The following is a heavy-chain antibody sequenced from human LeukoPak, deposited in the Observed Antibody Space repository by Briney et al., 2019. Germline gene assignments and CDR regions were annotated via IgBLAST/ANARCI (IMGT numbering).Heavy chain of an antibody. D-gene: IGHD2-15*01. V-gene: IGHV4-59*08. CDR2: IFYSGST. J-gene: IGHJ5*02. Sequence: SETLSLTCTVSGGSISSYYWSWIRQPPGKGPEWIGYIFYSGSTNYNPSLKSRVTISVDTSKNQFSLKLTSVTAADTAVYYCARRYCSCGSCYWGGFDPWGQGTLVTVSS. CDR1: GGSISSYY. CDR3: ARRYCSCGSCYWGGFDP.